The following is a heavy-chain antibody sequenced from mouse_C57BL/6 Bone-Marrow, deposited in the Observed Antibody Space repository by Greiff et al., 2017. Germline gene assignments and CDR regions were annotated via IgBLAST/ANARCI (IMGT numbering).Heavy chain of an antibody. J-gene: IGHJ4*01. Sequence: EVKVVESGGDLVKPGGSLKLSCAASGFTFSSYGMYWVRQTPGKRLEWVATISSGGSYTYYPDSVKGRFIISRDNAKNTLQLHMSNLQSDDTAMYYCARRCLWLRRSYYAMDYWGQGTSVTVSS. CDR2: ISSGGSYT. V-gene: IGHV5-6*01. CDR3: ARRCLWLRRSYYAMDY. D-gene: IGHD2-2*01. CDR1: GFTFSSYG.